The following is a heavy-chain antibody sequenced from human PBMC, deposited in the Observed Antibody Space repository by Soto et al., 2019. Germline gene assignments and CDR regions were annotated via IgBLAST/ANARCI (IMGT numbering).Heavy chain of an antibody. CDR1: GLTFSSYA. Sequence: EVQLLESGGGLIQPGGSLRLSCAASGLTFSSYAMSWVRQAPGKGLEWVSAISGSGGSTYYADSVKGRFTISRDNSKNTLYLQMNSLRAEDTAVYDCAKDQLYIRGVIHNWFDPWGQGNLVTVSS. CDR2: ISGSGGST. J-gene: IGHJ5*02. CDR3: AKDQLYIRGVIHNWFDP. V-gene: IGHV3-23*01. D-gene: IGHD3-10*02.